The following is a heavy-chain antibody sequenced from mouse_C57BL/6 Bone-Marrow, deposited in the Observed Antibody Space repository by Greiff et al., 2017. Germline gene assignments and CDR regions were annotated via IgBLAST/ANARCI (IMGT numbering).Heavy chain of an antibody. Sequence: VQRVESGAELVKPGASVKISCKASGYAFSSYWMNWVKQRPGKGLEWIGQIYPGDGDTNYNGKFKGKATLTADKSSSTAYMQLSSLTSEDSAVYFCARDLYYYAMDYWGQGTSVTVSS. CDR2: IYPGDGDT. V-gene: IGHV1-80*01. CDR1: GYAFSSYW. CDR3: ARDLYYYAMDY. J-gene: IGHJ4*01.